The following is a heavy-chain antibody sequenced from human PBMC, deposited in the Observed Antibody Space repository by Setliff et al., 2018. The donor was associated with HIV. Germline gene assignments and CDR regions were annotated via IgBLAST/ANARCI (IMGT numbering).Heavy chain of an antibody. CDR2: IHHSGST. CDR3: ARAPPGIQNDAFDV. V-gene: IGHV4-39*07. CDR1: GGSISNSRYY. Sequence: SETLSLTCTVSGGSISNSRYYWSWIRQPPGKGLEWIGSIHHSGSTYYNPSLKSRVIISVDTSRDQFSLQLTSVTAADTAVYYCARAPPGIQNDAFDVWGQGTMVTVSS. J-gene: IGHJ3*01.